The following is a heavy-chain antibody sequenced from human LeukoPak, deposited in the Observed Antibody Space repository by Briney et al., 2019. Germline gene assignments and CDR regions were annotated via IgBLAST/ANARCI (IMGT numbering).Heavy chain of an antibody. Sequence: SLRVSSKASGYTFTIDGISWVPPAPGQGREWMGGIIPIFGTANYAQKFQGRVTITADESTSTAYMELSSLRSEDTAVYYCARDQGLTLDYWGQGTLVTVSS. J-gene: IGHJ4*02. CDR1: GYTFTIDG. CDR2: IIPIFGTA. D-gene: IGHD6-19*01. V-gene: IGHV1-69*13. CDR3: ARDQGLTLDY.